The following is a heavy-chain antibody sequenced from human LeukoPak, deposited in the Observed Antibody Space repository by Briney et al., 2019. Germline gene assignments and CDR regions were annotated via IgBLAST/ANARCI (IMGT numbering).Heavy chain of an antibody. CDR2: IWYDGNNK. J-gene: IGHJ4*02. CDR3: ARAFASTGYYYVEY. D-gene: IGHD3-22*01. Sequence: GGSLRLSCAASGFTFSSFGMHWVRQAPGKGLEWVAVIWYDGNNKYYADSVKGRFTISRDNSKNTLYLQMNSLRAEDTAVYYCARAFASTGYYYVEYWGQGTLVAVSS. V-gene: IGHV3-33*01. CDR1: GFTFSSFG.